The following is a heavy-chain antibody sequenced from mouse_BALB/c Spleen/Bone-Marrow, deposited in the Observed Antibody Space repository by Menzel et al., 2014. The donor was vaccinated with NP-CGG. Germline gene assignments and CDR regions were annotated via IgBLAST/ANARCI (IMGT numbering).Heavy chain of an antibody. CDR3: TRQYGNYYAMDY. CDR2: VYPSDSYT. CDR1: GYTFTSYW. V-gene: IGHV1S126*01. Sequence: VHLVESGAELVRPGASVKVSCKASGYTFTSYWINWVKQRPGQGLEWIGNVYPSDSYTNYNQNFKDKATLTVDKSSSTAYTQLSSPTSGDSAVYYCTRQYGNYYAMDYWGQGTSVTVSS. J-gene: IGHJ4*01. D-gene: IGHD2-10*02.